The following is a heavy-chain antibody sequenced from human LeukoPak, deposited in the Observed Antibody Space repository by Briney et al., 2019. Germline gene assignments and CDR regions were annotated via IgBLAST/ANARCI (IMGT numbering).Heavy chain of an antibody. D-gene: IGHD3-22*01. V-gene: IGHV3-33*06. J-gene: IGHJ3*02. CDR1: GFTFSSFG. CDR3: AKDRITMIVVASDAFDI. CDR2: IWYDASNK. Sequence: GGSLRLSCAASGFTFSSFGMHWVRQAPGKGLEWVAVIWYDASNKYYADSVKGRFTISRDNSKNTLFLRMNSLRAEDTAVYYCAKDRITMIVVASDAFDIWGQGTMVTVSS.